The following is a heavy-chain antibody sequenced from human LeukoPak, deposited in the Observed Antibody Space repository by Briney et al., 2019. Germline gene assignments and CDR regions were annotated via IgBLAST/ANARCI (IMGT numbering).Heavy chain of an antibody. Sequence: GGSLRLSCAASGFTFSSYAMSWVRQAPGKGLEWVSAISGSGGSTYYADSVKGRFTISRDNSKKTLYLQMNSLRAEDTAVYYCAKDLGDLRYYFDYWGQGTLVTVSS. CDR2: ISGSGGST. CDR3: AKDLGDLRYYFDY. CDR1: GFTFSSYA. J-gene: IGHJ4*02. V-gene: IGHV3-23*01. D-gene: IGHD4-17*01.